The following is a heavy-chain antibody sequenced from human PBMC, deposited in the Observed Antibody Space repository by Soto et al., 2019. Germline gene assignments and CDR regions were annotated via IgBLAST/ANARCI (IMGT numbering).Heavy chain of an antibody. CDR1: GGSISSYY. Sequence: SETLSLTCTVSGGSISSYYWSWIRQPPGKGLEWIGYIYYSGSTNYNPSLKSRVTISVDTSKNQFSLKLSSVTAADTAVYYCARLYDFWSDYWGQGTLVTVSS. D-gene: IGHD3-3*01. CDR3: ARLYDFWSDY. CDR2: IYYSGST. V-gene: IGHV4-59*08. J-gene: IGHJ4*02.